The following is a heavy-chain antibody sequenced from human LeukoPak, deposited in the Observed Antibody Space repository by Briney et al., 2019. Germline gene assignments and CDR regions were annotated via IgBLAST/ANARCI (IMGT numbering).Heavy chain of an antibody. CDR3: ARDTFLADCYGRFYY. CDR2: ISAYNGNT. V-gene: IGHV1-18*01. D-gene: IGHD2-21*02. Sequence: ASVKVSCKASGYTFTSYGISWVRQAPGQGLEWMGWISAYNGNTNYAQKLQGRVTMTTDTSTSTAYMEPRSLRSDDTAVYYCARDTFLADCYGRFYYWGQGTLVTVSS. CDR1: GYTFTSYG. J-gene: IGHJ4*02.